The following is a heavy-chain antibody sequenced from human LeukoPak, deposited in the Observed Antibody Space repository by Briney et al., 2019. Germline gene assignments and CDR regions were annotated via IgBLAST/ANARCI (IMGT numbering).Heavy chain of an antibody. J-gene: IGHJ4*02. CDR3: STASHQYCSSTTC. V-gene: IGHV3-15*01. D-gene: IGHD2-2*01. Sequence: GGSLRLSSAASGFTFSNAYMNWVRQAPGKGLEWVGRIKSKTDAGTTDYAAPVKDRFTISRDDSKDTLYLQMNSLKTEDTAVYYCSTASHQYCSSTTCWGQGTLVTVSS. CDR1: GFTFSNAY. CDR2: IKSKTDAGTT.